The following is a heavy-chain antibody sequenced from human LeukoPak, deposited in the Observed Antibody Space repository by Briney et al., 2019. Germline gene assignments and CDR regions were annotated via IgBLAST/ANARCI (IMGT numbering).Heavy chain of an antibody. D-gene: IGHD2-15*01. CDR2: ISSGSSYI. Sequence: GGSLRLSCAASGFTVNNKYMTWVRQAPGKGLEWVSSISSGSSYIYYADSVKGRFTISRDNAKNSLYLQMNSLRAEDMAVYYCARDERCSGGSCYPGDYYYYYYMDVWGKGTTVTVSS. CDR3: ARDERCSGGSCYPGDYYYYYYMDV. CDR1: GFTVNNKY. J-gene: IGHJ6*03. V-gene: IGHV3-21*01.